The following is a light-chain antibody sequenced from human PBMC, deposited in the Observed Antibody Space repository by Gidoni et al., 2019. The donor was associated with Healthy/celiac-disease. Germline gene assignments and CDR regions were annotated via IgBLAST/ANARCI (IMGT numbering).Light chain of an antibody. J-gene: IGKJ1*01. Sequence: DIQMTQSPSTLSASVGDRVTITCRASQSISIWLGWYQQKPGKDPKLLIYKASSLESGVPSRFSGSGSGTEFTLTISSLQPDDFATYYCQQYNSYSRTFGQGTKVEIK. CDR3: QQYNSYSRT. CDR1: QSISIW. V-gene: IGKV1-5*03. CDR2: KAS.